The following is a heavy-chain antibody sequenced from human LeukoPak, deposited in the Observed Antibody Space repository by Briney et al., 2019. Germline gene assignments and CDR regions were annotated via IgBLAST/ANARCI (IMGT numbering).Heavy chain of an antibody. CDR3: ARDYGDYFDY. CDR2: IYYSGST. D-gene: IGHD4-17*01. J-gene: IGHJ4*02. CDR1: GGSISSYY. V-gene: IGHV4-59*01. Sequence: SETLSLTCTVSGGSISSYYWSWIRQPPGKGLEWIGYIYYSGSTNYNPSLKSRVIISVDTSKNQYSLKLSSVAAADTAVYYCARDYGDYFDYWGQGTLVTVSS.